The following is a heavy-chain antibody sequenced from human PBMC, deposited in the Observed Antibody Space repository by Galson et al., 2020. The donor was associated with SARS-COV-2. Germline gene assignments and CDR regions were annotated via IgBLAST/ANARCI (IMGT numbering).Heavy chain of an antibody. CDR3: ARMGAGPPNAYGMDV. J-gene: IGHJ6*02. V-gene: IGHV4-59*01. CDR1: GGSISSYY. CDR2: IYYSGST. D-gene: IGHD1-26*01. Sequence: SETLSLTCTVSGGSISSYYWSWIRQPPGKGLEWIGYIYYSGSTNYNPSLKSRVTISVDTSKNQFSLKLSSVTAADTAVYYCARMGAGPPNAYGMDVWGQGTTVTVSS.